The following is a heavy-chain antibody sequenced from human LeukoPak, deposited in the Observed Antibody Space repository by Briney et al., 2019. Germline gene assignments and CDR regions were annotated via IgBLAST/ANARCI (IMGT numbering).Heavy chain of an antibody. CDR3: ARVGYYESSGYYEY. V-gene: IGHV1-46*01. D-gene: IGHD3-22*01. CDR1: GYTVTSYY. CDR2: LNPSGGST. J-gene: IGHJ4*02. Sequence: ASVKVSCKASGYTVTSYYMHWVRQAPGQGLEWMGILNPSGGSTSYAQKFQGRATLTRDTSISTVYMELSRLRSDDTAVYYCARVGYYESSGYYEYWGQGTLVTVSS.